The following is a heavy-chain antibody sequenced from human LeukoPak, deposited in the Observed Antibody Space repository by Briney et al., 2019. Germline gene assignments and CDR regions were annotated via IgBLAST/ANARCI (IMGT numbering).Heavy chain of an antibody. CDR2: IYYSGST. CDR3: ARDLGYYDILTGHPGLFDP. Sequence: KSSETLSLTCTVSGGSISSYYWSWIRQPPGKGLEWIGYIYYSGSTNYNPSLKSRVTISVDTSKNQFSLKLSSVTAADTAVYYCARDLGYYDILTGHPGLFDPWGQGTLVTVSS. D-gene: IGHD3-9*01. CDR1: GGSISSYY. J-gene: IGHJ5*02. V-gene: IGHV4-59*01.